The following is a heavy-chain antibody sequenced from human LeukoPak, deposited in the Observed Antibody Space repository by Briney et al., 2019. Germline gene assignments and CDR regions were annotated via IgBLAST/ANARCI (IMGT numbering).Heavy chain of an antibody. CDR3: ARGWLDLYFDY. CDR1: GYTFTGYY. CDR2: IIPILGIA. J-gene: IGHJ4*02. Sequence: SVKVSCKASGYTFTGYYMHWVRQAPGQGLEWMGRIIPILGIANCAQKFQGRVTITADKSTSTAYMELSSLRSEDTAVYYCARGWLDLYFDYWGQGTLVTVSS. D-gene: IGHD6-19*01. V-gene: IGHV1-69*02.